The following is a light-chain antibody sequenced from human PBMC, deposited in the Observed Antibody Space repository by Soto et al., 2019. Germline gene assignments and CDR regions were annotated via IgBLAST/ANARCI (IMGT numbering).Light chain of an antibody. V-gene: IGKV2-30*01. Sequence: DVVMTQSPLSLPVTLGQPASISCRSSQSLVYSDGKTYLSWFHQRPGQSPRSLIYQASTRDTGVPVIFTGSGSGTDFTLKISRVEAEDVGVYFCMQSIYWPFTFGPGTKVDFK. CDR3: MQSIYWPFT. J-gene: IGKJ3*01. CDR2: QAS. CDR1: QSLVYSDGKTY.